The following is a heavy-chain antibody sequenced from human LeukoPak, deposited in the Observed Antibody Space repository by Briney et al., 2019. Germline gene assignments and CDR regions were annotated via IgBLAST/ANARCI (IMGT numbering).Heavy chain of an antibody. CDR2: IYYSGST. Sequence: SETLSLTCTVSGGSISSSSYYCGWIRQPPGKGLEWIGSIYYSGSTYYNPSLKSRVTISVDTSKNQFSLKLSSVTAADTAVYYCARGFPIVVVPAAMGYWGQGTLATVSS. D-gene: IGHD2-2*01. CDR3: ARGFPIVVVPAAMGY. J-gene: IGHJ4*02. CDR1: GGSISSSSYY. V-gene: IGHV4-39*01.